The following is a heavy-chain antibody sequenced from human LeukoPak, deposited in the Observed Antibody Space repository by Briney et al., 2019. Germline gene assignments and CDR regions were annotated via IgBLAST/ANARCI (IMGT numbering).Heavy chain of an antibody. Sequence: ASVKVSCKASGYTFTGYYMHWVRQAPGQGLEWMGRINPNSGGTNYAQKFQGRVTMTRDTSISTAYMELSRLRSDDTAVYYCARGGQLLYHWFDPWGQGTLVTVSS. J-gene: IGHJ5*02. V-gene: IGHV1-2*06. CDR3: ARGGQLLYHWFDP. CDR1: GYTFTGYY. CDR2: INPNSGGT. D-gene: IGHD2-2*02.